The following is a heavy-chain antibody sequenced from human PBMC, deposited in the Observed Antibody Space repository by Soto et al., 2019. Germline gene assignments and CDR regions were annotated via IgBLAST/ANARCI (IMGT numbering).Heavy chain of an antibody. J-gene: IGHJ4*02. V-gene: IGHV3-30*18. Sequence: QVQLVESGGGVVQPGRSLRLSCAASGFTFSSYGMHWVRQAPGKGLEWVAVISYDGSNKYYADSVKGRFTISRDNSKSTLYLQMNRLRAEDTAVYYCAQWFGAFDYLGQGALVIVSS. CDR2: ISYDGSNK. D-gene: IGHD3-10*01. CDR1: GFTFSSYG. CDR3: AQWFGAFDY.